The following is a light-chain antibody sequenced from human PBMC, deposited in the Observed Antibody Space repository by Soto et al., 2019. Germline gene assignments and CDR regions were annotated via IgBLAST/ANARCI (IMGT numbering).Light chain of an antibody. Sequence: QSVLTQPPSASGTPGQRVTISCSGSSSNIGSDSVNWYQQLPGTAPKLLIYNNNQRPSGVPDRFSGSKSGTSASLAVSGLQSEDEADYYCAAWDGSLNGVVFGGGTQLTVL. J-gene: IGLJ2*01. CDR3: AAWDGSLNGVV. V-gene: IGLV1-44*01. CDR2: NNN. CDR1: SSNIGSDS.